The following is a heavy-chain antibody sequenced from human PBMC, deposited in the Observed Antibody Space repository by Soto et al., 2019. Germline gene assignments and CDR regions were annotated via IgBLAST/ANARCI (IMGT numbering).Heavy chain of an antibody. CDR1: GYTFTSYY. J-gene: IGHJ6*02. CDR2: INPRGGST. V-gene: IGHV1-46*01. D-gene: IGHD3-22*01. CDR3: ARARDYYDTSGYYGDDYYYGVDV. Sequence: ASVKVSCKASGYTFTSYYIHWVRQAPGQGLEWMGIINPRGGSTRYSQKFKGRVTMTRDTSTSTVFMELSSLRSEDTAVYYCARARDYYDTSGYYGDDYYYGVDVWGQGTTVTVSS.